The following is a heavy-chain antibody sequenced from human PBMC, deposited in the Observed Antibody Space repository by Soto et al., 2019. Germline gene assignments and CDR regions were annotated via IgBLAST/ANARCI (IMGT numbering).Heavy chain of an antibody. Sequence: QVQLVESGGGVVQPGRSLRLSCAASGFTFSNYGMHWVRQAPGKGLEWVAVIYYDGSNKYYADSVKGRFTISKDNSKNTLYLQMNSLRAEDTAVYYWAGAQYSSRWYPFDYWGQGTLVTVSS. V-gene: IGHV3-33*01. J-gene: IGHJ4*02. CDR2: IYYDGSNK. D-gene: IGHD6-13*01. CDR3: AGAQYSSRWYPFDY. CDR1: GFTFSNYG.